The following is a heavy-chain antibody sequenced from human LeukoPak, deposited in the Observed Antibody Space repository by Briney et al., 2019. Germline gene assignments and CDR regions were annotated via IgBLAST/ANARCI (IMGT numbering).Heavy chain of an antibody. Sequence: GGSLRLSCAASGFSFTTSTMNWVRQAPGKGLEWVSSISSSSSYIYYADSVKGRFTISRDNAKNSLSLQMNSLRAEDTAIYYCARDSYWLGGSIGAFDIWGQGTMVTVSS. CDR1: GFSFTTST. D-gene: IGHD3-10*01. CDR3: ARDSYWLGGSIGAFDI. CDR2: ISSSSSYI. J-gene: IGHJ3*02. V-gene: IGHV3-21*06.